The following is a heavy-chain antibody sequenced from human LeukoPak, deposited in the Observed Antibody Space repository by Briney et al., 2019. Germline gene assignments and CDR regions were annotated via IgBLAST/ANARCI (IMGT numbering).Heavy chain of an antibody. CDR2: IWSDGSNK. Sequence: PGGSPRLSCAASGFTFSDYGIQWVRQAPGKGLGWVAVIWSDGSNKYYADSVKGRFTISRDNSKKTLYLQMNSLRVEDTAVYYCVRASGSFDYWGQGTLVTVSS. D-gene: IGHD3-10*01. CDR1: GFTFSDYG. V-gene: IGHV3-33*01. CDR3: VRASGSFDY. J-gene: IGHJ4*02.